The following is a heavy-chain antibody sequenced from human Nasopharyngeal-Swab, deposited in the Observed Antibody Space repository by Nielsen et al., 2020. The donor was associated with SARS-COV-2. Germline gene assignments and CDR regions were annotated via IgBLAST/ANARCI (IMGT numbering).Heavy chain of an antibody. CDR1: GVSISSSYYY. CDR2: IYYSGRT. D-gene: IGHD3-10*01. CDR3: ARLYYGSGSYYNSDYYYGMDV. V-gene: IGHV4-39*01. J-gene: IGHJ6*02. Sequence: SETPSLTCTVSGVSISSSYYYWGWIRQPPGKGLEWIGTIYYSGRTFYNPSLKSRVTISVDTSKNQFSLRLTSVTAADTAVYYCARLYYGSGSYYNSDYYYGMDVWGQGTTVTVSS.